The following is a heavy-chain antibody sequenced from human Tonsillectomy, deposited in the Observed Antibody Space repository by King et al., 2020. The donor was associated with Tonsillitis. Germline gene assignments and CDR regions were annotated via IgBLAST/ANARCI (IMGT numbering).Heavy chain of an antibody. CDR1: GFTFSSYG. Sequence: VQLVESGGGVVQPGGSLRLSCTASGFTFSSYGMHWVRQAPGKGLEWVAFIRYDGNNKYYADSVKGRFTISRDNSKNTVFLQMNSLRAEDTAVYYCAKETIRLGELSLYRYCDHWGRGTLVTVSS. CDR3: AKETIRLGELSLYRYCDH. V-gene: IGHV3-30*02. J-gene: IGHJ2*01. D-gene: IGHD3-16*02. CDR2: IRYDGNNK.